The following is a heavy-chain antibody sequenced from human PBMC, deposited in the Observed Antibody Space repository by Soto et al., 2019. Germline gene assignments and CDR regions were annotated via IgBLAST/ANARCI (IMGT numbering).Heavy chain of an antibody. J-gene: IGHJ4*02. D-gene: IGHD3-10*01. V-gene: IGHV3-66*01. CDR1: GFTVSSNY. Sequence: EVQLVESGGGLVQPGGSLRLSCAASGFTVSSNYMSWVRQAPGKGLEWVSVIYSGGSTYYADSVKGRFTISRDNSKNTLYLQMNSLRAEDTAVYYCARDANPYGSGSQNDYWGQGTLVTVSS. CDR2: IYSGGST. CDR3: ARDANPYGSGSQNDY.